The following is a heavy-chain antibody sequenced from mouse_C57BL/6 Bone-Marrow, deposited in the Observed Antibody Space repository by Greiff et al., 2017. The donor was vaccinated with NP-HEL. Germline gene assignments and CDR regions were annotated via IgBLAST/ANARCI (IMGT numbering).Heavy chain of an antibody. J-gene: IGHJ4*01. CDR2: ISDGGSYT. CDR1: GFTFSSYA. Sequence: EVHLVESGGGLVKPGGSLKLSCAASGFTFSSYAMSWVRQTPEKRLEWVATISDGGSYTYSPDNVQGRFTFSSDNAKNNLYLQMSHLKSEDTAMYYCARDDGYPYYYAMDYWGQGTSVTVSS. V-gene: IGHV5-4*01. CDR3: ARDDGYPYYYAMDY. D-gene: IGHD2-3*01.